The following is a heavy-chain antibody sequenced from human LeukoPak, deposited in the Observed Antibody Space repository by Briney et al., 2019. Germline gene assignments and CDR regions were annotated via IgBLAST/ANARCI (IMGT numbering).Heavy chain of an antibody. CDR2: IDPHGNDN. CDR3: ARDSDTSGNHWFFDV. D-gene: IGHD6-19*01. J-gene: IGHJ2*01. CDR1: GFTFDNFG. V-gene: IGHV3-30*12. Sequence: GTSLRLSRAASGFTFDNFGMVCVRHPPGKGLQWVAAIDPHGNDNYDADSAGGRIVISSDNSKNTLYLQIYGLSVVDTAVYYCARDSDTSGNHWFFDVWGRGTLVIASS.